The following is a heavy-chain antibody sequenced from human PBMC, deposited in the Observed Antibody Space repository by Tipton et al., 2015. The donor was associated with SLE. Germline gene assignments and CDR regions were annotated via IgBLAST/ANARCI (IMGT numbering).Heavy chain of an antibody. J-gene: IGHJ4*02. Sequence: SLRLSCAASGFTFSNYAMSWVRQAPGKGLEWVSAITGSGDRTYYIDSVRGRFTISRDNSNNSLYLQMNGLRAEDTAVYYCARSPVDYWNGYSAWGQGTLVAVSS. CDR2: ITGSGDRT. V-gene: IGHV3-23*01. D-gene: IGHD3-3*01. CDR1: GFTFSNYA. CDR3: ARSPVDYWNGYSA.